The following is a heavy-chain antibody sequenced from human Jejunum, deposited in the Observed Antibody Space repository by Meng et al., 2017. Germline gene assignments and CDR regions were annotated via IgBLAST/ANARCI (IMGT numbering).Heavy chain of an antibody. CDR1: GGSISSSSW. CDR2: ISLSGSP. V-gene: IGHV4-4*02. Sequence: QVCLQGVGPGLVNPLGTLSLAWAVYGGSISSSSWWSWVRQPPGKGLEWIGEISLSGSPSYNPSLRTRVTISIDTSRNQFSLSLSSVTAADTAVYYCARHGAAPYFDDWGQGSLVTVSS. CDR3: ARHGAAPYFDD. J-gene: IGHJ4*02. D-gene: IGHD2-15*01.